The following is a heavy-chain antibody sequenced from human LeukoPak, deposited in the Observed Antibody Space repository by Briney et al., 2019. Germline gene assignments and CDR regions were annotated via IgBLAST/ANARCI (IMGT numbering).Heavy chain of an antibody. Sequence: GGSLRLSCAASGFTYSSYAMNWVRQAPGKGLEWVSYISSSGSTIYYADSVKGRFTISRDNAKNSLYLQMNSLRAEDTAVYYCAKDRNDILTGYYTVYYYYYMDVWGKGTTVTISS. CDR3: AKDRNDILTGYYTVYYYYYMDV. CDR2: ISSSGSTI. J-gene: IGHJ6*03. V-gene: IGHV3-48*04. CDR1: GFTYSSYA. D-gene: IGHD3-9*01.